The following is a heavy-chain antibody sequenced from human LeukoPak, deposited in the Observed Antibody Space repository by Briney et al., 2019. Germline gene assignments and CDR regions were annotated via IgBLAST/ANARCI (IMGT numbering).Heavy chain of an antibody. D-gene: IGHD3-10*01. CDR2: ISTSSSYI. V-gene: IGHV3-21*01. CDR1: GFTFNRYN. Sequence: GGSLRLSCAASGFTFNRYNMNWVRRAPGKGLEWVSSISTSSSYIYYADSVKGRFTISRDNARDSLYLQMNSLRAAHTAVYYCARDSGTSGEVKFDPWGQGALVTVSS. J-gene: IGHJ5*02. CDR3: ARDSGTSGEVKFDP.